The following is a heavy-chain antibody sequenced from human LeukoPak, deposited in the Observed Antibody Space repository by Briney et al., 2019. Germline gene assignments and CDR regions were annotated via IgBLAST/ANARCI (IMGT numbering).Heavy chain of an antibody. J-gene: IGHJ4*02. CDR1: GFTFSSYA. CDR3: AKQLGYCSDGSCYFPY. V-gene: IGHV3-30*04. D-gene: IGHD2-15*01. Sequence: GGSLRLSCAASGFTFSSYAMHWVRQAPGKGLEWVAVISDDGSNKYYADSMKGRFTISRDNSKSTLCLQMNSLRAEDTAVYYCAKQLGYCSDGSCYFPYWGQGTLVTVSS. CDR2: ISDDGSNK.